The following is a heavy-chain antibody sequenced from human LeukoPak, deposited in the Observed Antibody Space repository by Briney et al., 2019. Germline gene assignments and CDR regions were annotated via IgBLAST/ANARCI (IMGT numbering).Heavy chain of an antibody. Sequence: GGSLRLSCAASGFTVSSNYMSWVRQAPGKGLEWVSVIYSGGSIYYADSVKGRFTISRDNSKNTLYLQMNSLRAEDTAVYYCARGGRYSSGGLDYWGQGTLVTVSS. CDR2: IYSGGSI. D-gene: IGHD6-25*01. CDR1: GFTVSSNY. J-gene: IGHJ4*02. CDR3: ARGGRYSSGGLDY. V-gene: IGHV3-53*01.